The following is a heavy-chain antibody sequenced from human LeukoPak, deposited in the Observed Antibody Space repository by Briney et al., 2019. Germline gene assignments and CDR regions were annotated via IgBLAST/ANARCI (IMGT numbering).Heavy chain of an antibody. V-gene: IGHV1-2*02. CDR1: GYTFTGHY. CDR3: ARDRTERDFDY. Sequence: ASVKVSCKASGYTFTGHYMHWVRQAPGQGLEWMGWINPNSGGTNYAQKFQGRVIMTRDTSIRTAYMELSRLRSDNTAIYYCARDRTERDFDYWGQGTLVTVSS. CDR2: INPNSGGT. J-gene: IGHJ4*02.